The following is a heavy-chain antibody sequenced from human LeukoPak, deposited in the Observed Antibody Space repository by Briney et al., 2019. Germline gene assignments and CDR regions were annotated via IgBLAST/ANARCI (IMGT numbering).Heavy chain of an antibody. CDR1: GFTFRDYE. J-gene: IGHJ3*01. CDR2: ISGSGDTI. Sequence: GGSLRLSCAASGFTFRDYEMSWVRQAPGKGLEWISYISGSGDTIYYADSLKGRFTISRDNSKNTLSLQMNSLRVEDTAMYFCAKDIQLSTWGLGTMVTVSS. CDR3: AKDIQLST. D-gene: IGHD5-24*01. V-gene: IGHV3-48*03.